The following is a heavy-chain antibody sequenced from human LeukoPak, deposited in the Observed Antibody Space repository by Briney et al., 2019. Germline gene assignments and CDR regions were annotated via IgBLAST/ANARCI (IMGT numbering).Heavy chain of an antibody. J-gene: IGHJ4*02. CDR1: GDSMTRGGYY. CDR2: IYHSGTT. Sequence: PSETLSLTCTVSGDSMTRGGYYWSWVRQHRGKGLEWIGFIYHSGTTFYNPSLEGLAAISVDTSQNQFSLKLTSVTAADTAVYYCARAVDYRNYFDYWGQGTLVTVSS. V-gene: IGHV4-31*01. D-gene: IGHD4-11*01. CDR3: ARAVDYRNYFDY.